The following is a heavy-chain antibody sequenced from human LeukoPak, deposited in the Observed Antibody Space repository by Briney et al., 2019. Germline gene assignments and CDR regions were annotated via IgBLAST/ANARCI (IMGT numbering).Heavy chain of an antibody. CDR2: IYHSGST. CDR1: GYSISSGYY. Sequence: SETLSLTCTVSGYSISSGYYWAWIRPPPGKWLEWIGSIYHSGSTYYNPSLKSRVTISVDTSTNQFSLKLSSVTAADTDVYYCARRKRNWNYWFDPWGQGTLVTVSS. V-gene: IGHV4-38-2*02. J-gene: IGHJ5*02. CDR3: ARRKRNWNYWFDP. D-gene: IGHD1-7*01.